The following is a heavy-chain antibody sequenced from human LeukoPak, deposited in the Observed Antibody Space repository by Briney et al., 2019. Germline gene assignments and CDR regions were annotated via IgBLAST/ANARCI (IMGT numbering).Heavy chain of an antibody. CDR1: GYTFTSYG. J-gene: IGHJ5*02. CDR3: ARDRRSGGLKGSNWFDP. D-gene: IGHD3-10*01. CDR2: ISAYNGNT. V-gene: IGHV1-18*04. Sequence: GASVKVSCKASGYTFTSYGISWVRQAPGQGLEWMGWISAYNGNTNYAQKLQGRVTMTTDTSTSTAYMDLRSLRSDDTAVYYCARDRRSGGLKGSNWFDPWGQGTLVTVSS.